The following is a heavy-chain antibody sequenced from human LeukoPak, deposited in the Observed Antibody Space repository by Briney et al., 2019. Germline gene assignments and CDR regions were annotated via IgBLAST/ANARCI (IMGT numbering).Heavy chain of an antibody. CDR3: ARDKQHSYGRYFDH. J-gene: IGHJ4*02. V-gene: IGHV4-59*01. Sequence: SETLSLTCTGPGGSISTYHWSWIRKSPEKGLEWIGYMQSTRNSNYNPALKSRVTMSVDMSRNQIVLNLSSVTPADTAVYFWARDKQHSYGRYFDHWGQGILVTVSS. D-gene: IGHD5-18*01. CDR2: MQSTRNS. CDR1: GGSISTYH.